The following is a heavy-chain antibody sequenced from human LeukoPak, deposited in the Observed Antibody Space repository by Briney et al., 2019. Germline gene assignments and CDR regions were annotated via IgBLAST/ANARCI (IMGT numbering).Heavy chain of an antibody. J-gene: IGHJ4*02. V-gene: IGHV1-46*01. CDR3: ARSDVLYASQGEARYFNH. CDR1: GYTFTSNY. CDR2: ISPSGGST. Sequence: ASVKVSCKAFGYTFTSNYMQWVRQAPGQGPEWMGVISPSGGSTTYAQKFQGRVTLTRDMSTSTDYLELSSLRSEDTAVYYCARSDVLYASQGEARYFNHWGQGTLVTVSS. D-gene: IGHD3-16*01.